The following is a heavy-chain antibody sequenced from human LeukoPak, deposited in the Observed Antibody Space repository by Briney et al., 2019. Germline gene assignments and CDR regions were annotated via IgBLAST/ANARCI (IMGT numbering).Heavy chain of an antibody. CDR3: ARGRNYVSDYYFDV. D-gene: IGHD1-7*01. CDR1: GVSLRGYY. Sequence: SETLSLTCAVYGVSLRGYYWSWIRQSPEKGLEWIGEISHEGDSIYNPSLKSRLTLSVDMSKNQFSLNLRSVTAADTAVYYCARGRNYVSDYYFDVWGKGTTVIVSS. CDR2: ISHEGDS. V-gene: IGHV4-34*01. J-gene: IGHJ6*03.